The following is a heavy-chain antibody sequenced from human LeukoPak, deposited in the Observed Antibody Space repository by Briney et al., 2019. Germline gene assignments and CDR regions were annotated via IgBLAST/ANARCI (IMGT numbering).Heavy chain of an antibody. Sequence: SETLSLTCTVSGGSISSYYWSWIRQPPGKGLEWIGYIYDSGSTNYNPSLKSRVTISVDTSKNQFSLKLSSVTAADTAVYYCARDGPFGVGATRYFDYWGQGTLVTVSS. D-gene: IGHD1-26*01. J-gene: IGHJ4*02. CDR2: IYDSGST. CDR1: GGSISSYY. CDR3: ARDGPFGVGATRYFDY. V-gene: IGHV4-59*01.